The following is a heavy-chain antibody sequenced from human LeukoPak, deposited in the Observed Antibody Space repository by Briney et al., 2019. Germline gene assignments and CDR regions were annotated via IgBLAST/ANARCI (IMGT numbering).Heavy chain of an antibody. CDR1: GFTFSSSA. CDR3: AKLLRGVVVPYFDS. Sequence: GGSLRLSCAASGFTFSSSAMSWVRQAPGKGLEWVSAISGNADRTHYAASVKGRFTVSRDTSTYTLFLQLDSLRAEDTAIYYCAKLLRGVVVPYFDSWGQGTLVTVSS. D-gene: IGHD3-10*01. J-gene: IGHJ4*02. CDR2: ISGNADRT. V-gene: IGHV3-23*01.